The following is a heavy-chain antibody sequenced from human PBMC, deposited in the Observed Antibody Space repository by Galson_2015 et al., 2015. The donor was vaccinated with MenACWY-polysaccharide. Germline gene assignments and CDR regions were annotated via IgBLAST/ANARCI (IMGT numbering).Heavy chain of an antibody. D-gene: IGHD6-13*01. CDR2: ISSSGSTI. CDR1: GFTFSSYE. J-gene: IGHJ4*02. CDR3: ARADTLGSSSWLDF. Sequence: SLRLSCAASGFTFSSYEMNWVRQAPGKGLEWVSYISSSGSTIYYADSVKGRFTISRDNAKNSLYLQMNSLRAEDTAVYYCARADTLGSSSWLDFWGQGTLVTVSS. V-gene: IGHV3-48*03.